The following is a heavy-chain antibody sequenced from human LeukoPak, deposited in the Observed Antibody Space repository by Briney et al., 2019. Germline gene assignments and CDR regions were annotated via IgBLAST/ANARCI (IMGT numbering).Heavy chain of an antibody. J-gene: IGHJ4*02. CDR3: ARMDYGGNSAGGNFDY. Sequence: SETLSLTCTVSGGSISSSSYYWGWIRQAPGKGLEWIGSIYYSGSTYYNPSLKSRVTISVDTSKNQFSLKLSSVTAADTAVYYCARMDYGGNSAGGNFDYWGQGTLVTVSS. V-gene: IGHV4-39*01. CDR1: GGSISSSSYY. D-gene: IGHD4-23*01. CDR2: IYYSGST.